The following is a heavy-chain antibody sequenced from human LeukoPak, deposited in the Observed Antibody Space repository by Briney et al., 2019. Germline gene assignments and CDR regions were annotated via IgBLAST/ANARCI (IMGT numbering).Heavy chain of an antibody. V-gene: IGHV3-30-3*01. D-gene: IGHD6-19*01. CDR3: ARDTLAYSSGWYPISGHFDY. J-gene: IGHJ4*02. CDR1: GFTFSSYA. CDR2: ISYDGSNK. Sequence: PGGSLRLSCAASGFTFSSYAMHWVRQAPGKGLEWVAVISYDGSNKYYADSVKGRFTISRDNSKNTLYLQMNSLRAEDTAVYYCARDTLAYSSGWYPISGHFDYWGQGTLVTVSS.